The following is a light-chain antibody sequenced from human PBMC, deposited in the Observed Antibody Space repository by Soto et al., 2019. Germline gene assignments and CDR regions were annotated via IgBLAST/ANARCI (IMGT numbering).Light chain of an antibody. J-gene: IGKJ5*01. CDR2: GAS. Sequence: EIVLTQSPGTLCLSPGERATLSCRASQSVSSSYLAWYRQQPGQAPRLLIYGASSRATGIPDRFSGSGSGTDFTLTISRLEPEDFAVYYCQQYGSSSWTFGQGTRLEI. CDR1: QSVSSSY. V-gene: IGKV3-20*01. CDR3: QQYGSSSWT.